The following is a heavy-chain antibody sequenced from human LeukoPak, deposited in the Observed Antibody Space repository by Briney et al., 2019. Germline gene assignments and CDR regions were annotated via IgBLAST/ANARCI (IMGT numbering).Heavy chain of an antibody. J-gene: IGHJ5*02. CDR3: ARDRVVVVPAAIDSSIYNWFDP. CDR1: GGSISSYY. V-gene: IGHV4-4*07. D-gene: IGHD2-2*01. CDR2: IYTSGST. Sequence: SETLSLTCTVSGGSISSYYWSWIRQPAGKGLEWIGRIYTSGSTNYNPSLESRVTMSADTSKNQFSLKLSSVTAADTAVYYCARDRVVVVPAAIDSSIYNWFDPWGQGTLVTVSS.